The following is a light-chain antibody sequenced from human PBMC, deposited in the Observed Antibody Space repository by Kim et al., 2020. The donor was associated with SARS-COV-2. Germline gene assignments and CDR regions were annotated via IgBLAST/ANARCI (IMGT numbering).Light chain of an antibody. CDR1: QSISSW. J-gene: IGKJ1*01. CDR2: KAS. Sequence: ASVGDRVTITCRARQSISSWLALYQQEPGKAPKLLIYKASSLESGVPSRFSGSGSGTEFTLSISSLQPDDFATYYCQQYNSYSGTFGQGTKVDIK. CDR3: QQYNSYSGT. V-gene: IGKV1-5*03.